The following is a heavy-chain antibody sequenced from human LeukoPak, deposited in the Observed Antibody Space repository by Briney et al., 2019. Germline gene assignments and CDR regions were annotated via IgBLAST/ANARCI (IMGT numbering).Heavy chain of an antibody. CDR1: GYTFNTYG. Sequence: ASVKVSCKPYGYTFNTYGITWVRQAPGQGLEWMGWISAYNGNTNYAQKLQGRVTMTTDTSTSTAYMELRSLRSDDTAVYYCARVYGSGFEYWGQGTLVTVSS. D-gene: IGHD3-10*01. V-gene: IGHV1-18*01. CDR3: ARVYGSGFEY. J-gene: IGHJ4*02. CDR2: ISAYNGNT.